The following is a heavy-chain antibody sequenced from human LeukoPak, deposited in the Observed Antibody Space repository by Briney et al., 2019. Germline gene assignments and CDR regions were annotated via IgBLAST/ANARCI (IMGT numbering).Heavy chain of an antibody. V-gene: IGHV1-69*13. J-gene: IGHJ4*02. Sequence: SVKVSCKASGGTFSSYAISWVRQAPGQGLEWMGGIIPIFGTANYAQKFQGRVTITADESTSTAYMELSSLRSEDTAVYYCARDLYYYDSSGYYYEYFDYWGQGTLVTVSS. D-gene: IGHD3-22*01. CDR1: GGTFSSYA. CDR2: IIPIFGTA. CDR3: ARDLYYYDSSGYYYEYFDY.